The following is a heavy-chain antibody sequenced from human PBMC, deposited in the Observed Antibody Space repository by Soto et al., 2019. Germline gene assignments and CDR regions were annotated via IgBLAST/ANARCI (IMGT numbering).Heavy chain of an antibody. J-gene: IGHJ4*02. Sequence: QVHLQESGPGLVKPSETLSLFCNVSGGSMSNNYWTWIRQAPGKGLEWIGYVFYTGSTNYNPSLKSRVSISVDTSKKYFSLRLNSVTAADTAVYYCARSLTVTRFDQWGQGTRVTV. V-gene: IGHV4-59*01. CDR1: GGSMSNNY. D-gene: IGHD4-17*01. CDR3: ARSLTVTRFDQ. CDR2: VFYTGST.